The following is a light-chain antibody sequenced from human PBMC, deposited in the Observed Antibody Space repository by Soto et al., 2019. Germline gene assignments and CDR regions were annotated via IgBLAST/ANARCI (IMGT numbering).Light chain of an antibody. J-gene: IGLJ3*02. CDR2: NND. V-gene: IGLV1-44*01. CDR3: IVWDDILNGWV. Sequence: QSVLTQPPSASGTPGQRVTISCSGSISNMGTNTVNWCQQLPGTAPKLLIYNNDQRPSGVPDRISGSNSGDSASLAISGIQSEDEGDYYCIVWDDILNGWVFGGGTKLTVL. CDR1: ISNMGTNT.